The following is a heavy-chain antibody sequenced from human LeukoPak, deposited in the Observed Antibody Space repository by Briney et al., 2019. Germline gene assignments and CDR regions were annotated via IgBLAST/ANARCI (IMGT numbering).Heavy chain of an antibody. D-gene: IGHD4-23*01. V-gene: IGHV4-39*01. J-gene: IGHJ4*02. CDR3: ARYESDYGGNPGLFDY. CDR2: VDYTGIT. CDR1: GGSISSSGYY. Sequence: SETLSLTCTVSGGSISSSGYYWGWIRQPPGKGLEWIGSVDYTGITSHSPSLKSRVTISVDTSKNQFSLKVSSVSAADTGVYYCARYESDYGGNPGLFDYWGQGTLVTVSS.